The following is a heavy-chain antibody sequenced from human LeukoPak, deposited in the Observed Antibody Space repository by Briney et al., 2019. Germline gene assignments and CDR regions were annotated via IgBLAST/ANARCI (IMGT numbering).Heavy chain of an antibody. CDR2: IYPGDSDT. D-gene: IGHD4-17*01. CDR1: GYRFTSYW. Sequence: GESLKISCKGSGYRFTSYWIGWVRQMPGKGLEWMGIIYPGDSDTRYSPSFQGQVTISADKSISTAYLQWSSLKASDTAMYYCARGGLSDYGDYWSADYFDYWGQGTLVTVSS. J-gene: IGHJ4*02. CDR3: ARGGLSDYGDYWSADYFDY. V-gene: IGHV5-51*01.